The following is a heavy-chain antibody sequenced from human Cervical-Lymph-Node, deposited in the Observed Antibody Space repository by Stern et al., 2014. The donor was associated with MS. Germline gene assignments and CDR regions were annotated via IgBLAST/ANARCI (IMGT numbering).Heavy chain of an antibody. V-gene: IGHV1-8*01. J-gene: IGHJ2*01. Sequence: QVQLQESGAEVKKPGASVKVSCKASGYTFTSYDINWVRQATGQGLEWMGWMNPNSGNTGYAQKFQGRVTMTRNTSISTAYMELSSLRSEDTAVYYCARVVTADWYFDLWGRGTLVTVSS. CDR3: ARVVTADWYFDL. CDR2: MNPNSGNT. D-gene: IGHD2-21*02. CDR1: GYTFTSYD.